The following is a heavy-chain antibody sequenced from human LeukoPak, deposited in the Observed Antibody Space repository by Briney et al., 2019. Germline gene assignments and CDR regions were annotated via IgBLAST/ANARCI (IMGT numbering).Heavy chain of an antibody. V-gene: IGHV3-74*01. Sequence: AGGSLRLSCAASGFTFSSYWMHWVRQVPGKGLVWVSRINSDGSSTSYADSVKGRFTISRDNAKNTLYLQMNSLRAEDTAVYYCARGTTIFGVAFNWFDPWGQGTLVTVYS. J-gene: IGHJ5*02. CDR2: INSDGSST. CDR3: ARGTTIFGVAFNWFDP. CDR1: GFTFSSYW. D-gene: IGHD3-3*01.